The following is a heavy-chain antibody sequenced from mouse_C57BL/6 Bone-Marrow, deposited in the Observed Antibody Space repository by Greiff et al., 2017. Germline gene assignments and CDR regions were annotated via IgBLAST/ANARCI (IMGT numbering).Heavy chain of an antibody. J-gene: IGHJ2*01. CDR3: ARSPYYFDN. V-gene: IGHV1-26*01. CDR2: LNPNNGGT. CDR1: GYTFTDYY. Sequence: VQLQQSGPELVKPGASVKISCKASGYTFTDYYMNWVKQSHGQSLEWIGDLNPNNGGTSYNQKFKGKATLTVDKSSSTAHMELRTLTSEDAAVYYCARSPYYFDNWGQGTTLTVSS.